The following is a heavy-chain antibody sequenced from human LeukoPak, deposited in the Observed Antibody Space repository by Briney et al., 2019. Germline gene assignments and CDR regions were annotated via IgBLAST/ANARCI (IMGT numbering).Heavy chain of an antibody. D-gene: IGHD6-19*01. Sequence: SQTLSLTCTVSGGSISSYYWSWIRQPPGKGLEWIGYIYYSGSTNCNPSLKSRVTISVDTSKNQFSLKLSSVTAADTAVYYCAKDAQWLVPPHWGQGTLVTVSS. V-gene: IGHV4-59*12. CDR1: GGSISSYY. CDR3: AKDAQWLVPPH. J-gene: IGHJ4*02. CDR2: IYYSGST.